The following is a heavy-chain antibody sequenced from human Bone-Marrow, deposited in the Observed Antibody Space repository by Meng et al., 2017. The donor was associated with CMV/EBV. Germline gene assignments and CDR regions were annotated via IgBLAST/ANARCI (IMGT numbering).Heavy chain of an antibody. V-gene: IGHV3-48*04. J-gene: IGHJ6*02. CDR3: AREPGMTMIVVVYGMDV. CDR2: ISSSSSTI. D-gene: IGHD3-22*01. Sequence: GESLKISCAASGFTFSSYSMNWVRQAPGKGLEWVSYISSSSSTIYYADSVKGRFTISRDNAKNSLYLQMNSLRAEDTAVYYCAREPGMTMIVVVYGMDVWGQGTTVTVSS. CDR1: GFTFSSYS.